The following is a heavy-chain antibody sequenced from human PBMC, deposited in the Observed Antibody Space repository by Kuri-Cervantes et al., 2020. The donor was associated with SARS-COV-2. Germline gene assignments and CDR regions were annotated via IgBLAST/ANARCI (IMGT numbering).Heavy chain of an antibody. D-gene: IGHD5-18*01. CDR3: AGWSKRGCSYGYDY. Sequence: SVKVSCKASGGTFSSYAISWVRQAPGQGREWMGGIIPICGTANYAQKFQGRVTMIRDTSTSTVYMELSSLRSEDTAVYYCAGWSKRGCSYGYDYWGQGTLVTVSS. V-gene: IGHV1-69*05. J-gene: IGHJ4*02. CDR1: GGTFSSYA. CDR2: IIPICGTA.